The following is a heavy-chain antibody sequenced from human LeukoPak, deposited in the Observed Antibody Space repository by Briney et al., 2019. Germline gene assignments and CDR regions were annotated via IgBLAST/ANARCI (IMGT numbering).Heavy chain of an antibody. CDR2: ISGIGDST. J-gene: IGHJ4*02. CDR1: GFTFTSYA. D-gene: IGHD2-21*01. V-gene: IGHV3-23*01. CDR3: AREIGPRKNVDY. Sequence: GGSLRLSCAASGFTFTSYAMSWLRQVPGKGLEWVAAISGIGDSTYYGDFVKGRFTLARDNSKNTLFLQMNTLRADDTAVYYCAREIGPRKNVDYWGQGTLVTVSS.